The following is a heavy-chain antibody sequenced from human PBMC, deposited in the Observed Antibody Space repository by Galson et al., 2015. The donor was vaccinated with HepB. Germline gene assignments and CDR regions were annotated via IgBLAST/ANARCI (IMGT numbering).Heavy chain of an antibody. Sequence: SVKVSCKASGYTFTSYGISWVRQAPGQGLEWMGWISAYNGNTNYAQKLQGRVTMTTDTSTSTAYMELRSLRYDDTAVYYCARDYGDYGIYYYGMDVWGQGTTVTVSS. CDR1: GYTFTSYG. D-gene: IGHD4-17*01. J-gene: IGHJ6*02. V-gene: IGHV1-18*04. CDR2: ISAYNGNT. CDR3: ARDYGDYGIYYYGMDV.